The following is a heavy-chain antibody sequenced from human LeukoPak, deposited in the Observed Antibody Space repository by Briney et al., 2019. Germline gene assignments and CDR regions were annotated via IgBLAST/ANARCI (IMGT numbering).Heavy chain of an antibody. D-gene: IGHD5-18*01. CDR1: GYTFTSYG. CDR3: AGEQEYSYADAFDI. J-gene: IGHJ3*02. V-gene: IGHV1-18*01. Sequence: VASVKVSCKASGYTFTSYGISWVRQAPGQGLEWMGWISAYNGNTNYAQKIQGRVTMTTDTSTSTAYMELRSLSSDDTAVYYCAGEQEYSYADAFDIWGQGTMVTVSS. CDR2: ISAYNGNT.